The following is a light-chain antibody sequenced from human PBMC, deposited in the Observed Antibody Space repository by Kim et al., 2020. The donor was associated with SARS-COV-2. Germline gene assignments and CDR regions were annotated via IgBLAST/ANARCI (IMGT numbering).Light chain of an antibody. CDR2: DVD. J-gene: IGLJ2*01. CDR3: CSYAGANTFN. CDR1: SSDVGSYNY. Sequence: QSALTQPRSVSGSPGQSVTISCTGTSSDVGSYNYVSLYQQVPGKAPKLIIYDVDKGPSGVPDRFSGSKSGNTASLTISGLQNEDEADYYCCSYAGANTFNFGGGTKVTVL. V-gene: IGLV2-11*01.